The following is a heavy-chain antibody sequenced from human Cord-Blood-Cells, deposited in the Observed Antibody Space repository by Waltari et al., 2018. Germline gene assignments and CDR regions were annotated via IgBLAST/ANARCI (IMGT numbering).Heavy chain of an antibody. J-gene: IGHJ3*02. CDR3: AMLSGHDAFDI. CDR1: GGPFSSYA. D-gene: IGHD3-16*02. V-gene: IGHV1-69*01. CDR2: IIPIFGTA. Sequence: QVQLVQSGAAVTKPGSSVKVSCKASGGPFSSYAISWVRQAPGQGLEWMGGIIPIFGTANYAQKFQGRVMITADESTSTAYMELSSLRSEDTAVYYCAMLSGHDAFDIWGQGTMVTVSS.